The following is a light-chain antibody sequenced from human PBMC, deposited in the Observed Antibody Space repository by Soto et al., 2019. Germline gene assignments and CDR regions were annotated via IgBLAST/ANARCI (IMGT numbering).Light chain of an antibody. Sequence: EIVMTQSPATLSVSPGERATLSCRASQSVGSGLSWYQQKPDQAPRLLIYGASNRAAGIPARFSGSGSGTDFTLTINSLEPEDFAVYYCQQRSNWPPITFGQGTRLEIK. V-gene: IGKV3-11*01. CDR1: QSVGSG. CDR3: QQRSNWPPIT. J-gene: IGKJ5*01. CDR2: GAS.